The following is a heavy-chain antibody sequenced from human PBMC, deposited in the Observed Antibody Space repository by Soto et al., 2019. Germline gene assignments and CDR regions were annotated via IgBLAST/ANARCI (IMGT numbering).Heavy chain of an antibody. D-gene: IGHD2-21*02. CDR2: MNPNRGNP. Sequence: QWKRVKSGAEGKKPGASVKVSCKASGYPFTSIDITGVRKPTGQGLDWMGWMNPNRGNPGYAQKFQGRVTMTRNTSISTAYMELSSLRSEDTAVYYCARGSVVTPVLLFYWGQGTLVTVSS. J-gene: IGHJ4*02. CDR3: ARGSVVTPVLLFY. V-gene: IGHV1-8*01. CDR1: GYPFTSID.